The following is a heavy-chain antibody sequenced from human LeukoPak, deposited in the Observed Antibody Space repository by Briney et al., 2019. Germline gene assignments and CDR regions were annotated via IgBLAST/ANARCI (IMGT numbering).Heavy chain of an antibody. CDR1: GGTFSSYA. D-gene: IGHD6-6*01. CDR2: IIPIFGTA. CDR3: ARVADSSSSPEQNY. Sequence: ASVKVSCKASGGTFSSYAISWVRQAPGQGLEWMGGIIPIFGTANYAQKFQGRVTITADESTSTAYMELSSLRSEDTAVYYRARVADSSSSPEQNYWGQGTLVTVSS. V-gene: IGHV1-69*01. J-gene: IGHJ4*02.